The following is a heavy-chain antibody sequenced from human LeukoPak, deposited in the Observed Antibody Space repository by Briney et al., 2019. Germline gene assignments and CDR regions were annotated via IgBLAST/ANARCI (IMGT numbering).Heavy chain of an antibody. D-gene: IGHD5-12*01. CDR3: VRNRGYGGYDSDY. Sequence: PGGSLRLSCTASGFTFRDYAMSWVRQAPGKGLEWVSDQSDTGYYRNYAESAKGRFTISRDNSKNTLRLQMNSLRAEDTAVYYCVRNRGYGGYDSDYRGQGTLVTVSP. CDR2: QSDTGYYR. CDR1: GFTFRDYA. J-gene: IGHJ4*02. V-gene: IGHV3-23*01.